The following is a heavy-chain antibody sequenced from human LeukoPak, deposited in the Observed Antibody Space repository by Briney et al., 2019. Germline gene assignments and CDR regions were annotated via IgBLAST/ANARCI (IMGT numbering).Heavy chain of an antibody. D-gene: IGHD5-12*01. CDR2: INPSGGST. Sequence: ASVKVSCKASGYTFTSYYMHWVRQAPGQGLEWMGIINPSGGSTSYAQKFQGRVTMTRDTSTSTVYMELSSLRSEDTAVYYCARGGGGYDHYYGMDAWGKGTTVTVSS. CDR1: GYTFTSYY. V-gene: IGHV1-46*01. CDR3: ARGGGGYDHYYGMDA. J-gene: IGHJ6*04.